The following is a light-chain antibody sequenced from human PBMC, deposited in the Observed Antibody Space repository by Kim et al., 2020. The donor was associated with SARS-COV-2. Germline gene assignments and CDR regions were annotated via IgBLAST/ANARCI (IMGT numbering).Light chain of an antibody. Sequence: IFCTGNRREGCSYEYCSWDQQNPGKAPKPVMFGVNKRPSGVPGRFSGSKSANTASLTISGVQAEDEADYYCSSYAGTYTSVIFGGGTKVTVL. CDR1: RREGCSYEY. V-gene: IGLV2-11*03. J-gene: IGLJ2*01. CDR3: SSYAGTYTSVI. CDR2: GVN.